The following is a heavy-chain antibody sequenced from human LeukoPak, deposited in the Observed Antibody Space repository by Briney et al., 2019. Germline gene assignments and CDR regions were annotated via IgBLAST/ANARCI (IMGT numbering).Heavy chain of an antibody. CDR2: IWEDGTNI. CDR3: ARVWYNSGWYEY. V-gene: IGHV3-33*01. CDR1: GFTFSIYG. D-gene: IGHD6-19*01. J-gene: IGHJ4*02. Sequence: PGASLRLSSAASGFTFSIYGMHWVRQAPGKGLEWVAVIWEDGTNIRYADSVKGRFAISRDNSKNTLYLQMNRLRTEDTAVYYCARVWYNSGWYEYWGQGTLVTVAS.